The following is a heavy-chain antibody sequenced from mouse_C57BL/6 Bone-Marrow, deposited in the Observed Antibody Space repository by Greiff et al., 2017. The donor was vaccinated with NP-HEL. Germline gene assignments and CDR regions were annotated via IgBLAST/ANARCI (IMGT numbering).Heavy chain of an antibody. CDR1: GFTFSSYG. CDR3: ARHKTSGNYFDY. V-gene: IGHV5-6*02. D-gene: IGHD1-3*01. J-gene: IGHJ2*01. CDR2: ISSGGSYT. Sequence: DVMLVESGGDLVKPGGSLKLSCAASGFTFSSYGMSWVRQTPDKRLEWVATISSGGSYTYYPDSVKGRFTISRDNAKNTLYLQMSSLKSEDTAMYYCARHKTSGNYFDYWGQGTTLTVSS.